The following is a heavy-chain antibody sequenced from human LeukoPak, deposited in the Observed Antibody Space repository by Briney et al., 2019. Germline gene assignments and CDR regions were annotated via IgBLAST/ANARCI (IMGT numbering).Heavy chain of an antibody. V-gene: IGHV4-34*01. Sequence: SETLSLTCGVYGGSLSGYYWSWIRQPPEKGLEWIGEINHSGSTNYNPSLRSRVTISVDTSKNQFSLKLSSVTAADTAVYYCARKAPWFDYWGQGTLVTVSS. CDR2: INHSGST. CDR1: GGSLSGYY. J-gene: IGHJ4*02. CDR3: ARKAPWFDY.